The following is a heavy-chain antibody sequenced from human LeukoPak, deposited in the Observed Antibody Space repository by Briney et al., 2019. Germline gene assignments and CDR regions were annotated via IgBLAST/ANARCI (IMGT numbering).Heavy chain of an antibody. CDR1: GFTFSSHA. CDR3: AKGANYGEDGY. J-gene: IGHJ4*02. CDR2: ISGSGGST. Sequence: GGSLRLSCAASGFTFSSHAMGWVRQAPGKGLEWVSAISGSGGSTYYADSVKGRFTISRDNSKNTLYLQMNSLRAEDTAVYYCAKGANYGEDGYWGQGTLVTVSS. D-gene: IGHD4-17*01. V-gene: IGHV3-23*01.